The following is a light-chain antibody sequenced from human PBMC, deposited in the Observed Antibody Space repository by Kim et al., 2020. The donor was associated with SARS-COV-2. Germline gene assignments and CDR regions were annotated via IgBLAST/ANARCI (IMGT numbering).Light chain of an antibody. CDR1: SLRSYY. CDR3: NSRDSSGNHVV. V-gene: IGLV3-19*01. Sequence: ALGQTVRCTGQGGSLRSYYASWYQQQPGQAPVLVIYGKNNRPSGIPDRFSGSSSGNTAALTITGAQAEDEADYYCNSRDSSGNHVVFGGGTQLTVL. J-gene: IGLJ2*01. CDR2: GKN.